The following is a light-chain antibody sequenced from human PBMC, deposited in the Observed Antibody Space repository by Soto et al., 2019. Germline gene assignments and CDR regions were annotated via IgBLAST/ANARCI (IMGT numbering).Light chain of an antibody. J-gene: IGLJ1*01. V-gene: IGLV1-44*01. CDR3: AAWDDSMNGYV. Sequence: QSVLSQPPSASETPGQRVTISCSGSSSNIGSNIVNWYQHVPGSAPKILIYTNDQRPSGVPDRFSGAKSGTSASLAISGLQSDDEADYYCAAWDDSMNGYVFGNGTKVTVL. CDR1: SSNIGSNI. CDR2: TND.